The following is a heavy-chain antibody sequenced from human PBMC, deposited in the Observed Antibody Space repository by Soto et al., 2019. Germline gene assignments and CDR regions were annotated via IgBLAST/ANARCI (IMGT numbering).Heavy chain of an antibody. J-gene: IGHJ3*02. CDR2: IDYRGTT. V-gene: IGHV4-31*03. Sequence: SETLSLTCTVSGGSISNGNYYWSWIRQHPEKGLEWIGYIDYRGTTHYNPSLESRVTISVDTSNNQFSLNLSSVTAADTAVYYCAREVKVPAAADTFDIWGQGTMLTV. D-gene: IGHD2-2*01. CDR3: AREVKVPAAADTFDI. CDR1: GGSISNGNYY.